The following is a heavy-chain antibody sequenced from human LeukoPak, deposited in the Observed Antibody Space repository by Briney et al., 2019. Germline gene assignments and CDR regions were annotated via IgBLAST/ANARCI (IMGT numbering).Heavy chain of an antibody. D-gene: IGHD3-3*01. CDR3: ARLTGPFYDFWSGYFDY. CDR1: GGSISSYY. V-gene: IGHV4-59*08. J-gene: IGHJ4*02. CDR2: IYYSGST. Sequence: SETLSLTCTVSGGSISSYYWSWIRQPPGKGLEWIGCIYYSGSTNYNPSLKSRVTISVDTSKNQFSLKLSSVTAADTAVYYCARLTGPFYDFWSGYFDYWGQGTLVTVSS.